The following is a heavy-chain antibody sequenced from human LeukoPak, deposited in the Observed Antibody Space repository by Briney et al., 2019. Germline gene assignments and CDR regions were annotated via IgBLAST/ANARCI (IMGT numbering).Heavy chain of an antibody. J-gene: IGHJ3*02. Sequence: ASVKVSCKVSGYTLTELSMNWVRQAPGKGLEWMGGFIPEDGETIYAQKFQGRVTMTEDTSTDTAYMELSSLRSEDTAVYYCAKLPPLLPAATAEALDIWGQGTMVTVSS. V-gene: IGHV1-24*01. CDR2: FIPEDGET. CDR3: AKLPPLLPAATAEALDI. CDR1: GYTLTELS. D-gene: IGHD2-2*01.